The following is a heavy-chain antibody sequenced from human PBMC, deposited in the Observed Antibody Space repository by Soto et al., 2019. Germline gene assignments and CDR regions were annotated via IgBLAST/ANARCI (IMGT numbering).Heavy chain of an antibody. D-gene: IGHD1-26*01. CDR3: ARDIGQYYYYYYGMDV. Sequence: GGSLRHSCACSGFTFGSYAMTWVRRAPGKGLEWVSVIYSGGSTYYADSVKGRFTISRDNSKNTLYLQMNSLRAEDTAVYYCARDIGQYYYYYYGMDVWGQGTTVTVSS. CDR1: GFTFGSYA. V-gene: IGHV3-66*01. J-gene: IGHJ6*02. CDR2: IYSGGST.